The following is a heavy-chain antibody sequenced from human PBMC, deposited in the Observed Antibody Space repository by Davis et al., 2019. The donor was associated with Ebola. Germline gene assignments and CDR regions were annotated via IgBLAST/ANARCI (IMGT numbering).Heavy chain of an antibody. D-gene: IGHD3-16*01. J-gene: IGHJ6*02. CDR2: IYYSGST. V-gene: IGHV4-59*05. Sequence: SETLSLTCTVSGGSISSYYWSRIRQPPGKGLEWIGSIYYSGSTYYNPSLKSRVTISVDTSKNQFSLKLSSVTAADTAVYYCARGRRGGLWYYGMDVWGQGTTVTVSS. CDR3: ARGRRGGLWYYGMDV. CDR1: GGSISSYY.